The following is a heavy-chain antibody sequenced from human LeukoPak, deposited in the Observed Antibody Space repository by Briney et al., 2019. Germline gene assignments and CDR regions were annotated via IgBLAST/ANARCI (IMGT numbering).Heavy chain of an antibody. CDR3: ASSTRLGFCSGGSCPQNAFDM. CDR1: GGSISSGNYY. D-gene: IGHD2-15*01. CDR2: LYTSETT. Sequence: SETLSLTCTVSGGSISSGNYYWSWIRQPAGKGLEWIGRLYTSETTNYNPSLKSRVTISVDTSKNRFSLKLTSVTAADTAVYYCASSTRLGFCSGGSCPQNAFDMWGQGTLVTVSS. J-gene: IGHJ3*02. V-gene: IGHV4-61*02.